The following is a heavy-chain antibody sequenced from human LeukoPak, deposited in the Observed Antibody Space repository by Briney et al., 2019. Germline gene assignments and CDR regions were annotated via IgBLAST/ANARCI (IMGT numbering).Heavy chain of an antibody. CDR2: IDTGGSTT. J-gene: IGHJ5*02. D-gene: IGHD2-21*01. CDR1: GFTFSRFW. Sequence: GGSLRLSCAASGFTFSRFWMHWVRQPPGKGLVWVSRIDTGGSTTTYADSVKGRFTISRDNAKNTVYLQINSLRAEDTAVYYCARNSGELGAWGQGTLVTVSS. V-gene: IGHV3-74*01. CDR3: ARNSGELGA.